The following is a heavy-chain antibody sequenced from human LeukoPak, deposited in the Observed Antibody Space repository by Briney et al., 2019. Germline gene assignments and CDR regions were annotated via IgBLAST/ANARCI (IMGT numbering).Heavy chain of an antibody. CDR1: GFTFKNYR. D-gene: IGHD1-26*01. CDR3: ARNRATNDY. Sequence: PGGSLRLSCTASGFTFKNYRMTWVRQAPGKGLEWVASRKDDGNEIQYVDSVKGRFTISRDNAKNSLYLQMNNLRAEDTAVYYCARNRATNDYWGQGTLVTVSS. J-gene: IGHJ4*02. V-gene: IGHV3-7*01. CDR2: RKDDGNEI.